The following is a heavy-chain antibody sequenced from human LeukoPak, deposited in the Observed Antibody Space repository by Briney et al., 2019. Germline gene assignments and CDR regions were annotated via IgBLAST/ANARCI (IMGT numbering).Heavy chain of an antibody. CDR2: IYYSGST. CDR3: VVSHNYYYYMDV. Sequence: SQTLSLTCTVSGGSISSGSYYWSWIRQPPGKGLEWIGSIYYSGSTYYNPSLKSRVTISVDTSKNQFSLKLSSVTAADTAVYYCVVSHNYYYYMDVWGKGTTVTVSS. CDR1: GGSISSGSYY. J-gene: IGHJ6*03. V-gene: IGHV4-39*01.